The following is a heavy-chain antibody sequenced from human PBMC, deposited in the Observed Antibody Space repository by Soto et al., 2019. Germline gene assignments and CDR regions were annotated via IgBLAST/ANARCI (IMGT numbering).Heavy chain of an antibody. CDR3: VRRVLIGISGHHPYSTHV. CDR2: IHHSGSI. D-gene: IGHD2-15*01. V-gene: IGHV4-30-4*08. CDR1: GGSISSDYYH. J-gene: IGHJ6*04. Sequence: PSETLSLTCTVSGGSISSDYYHWTWIRQSPGKGLEWIGYIHHSGSILYNPSLKSRVTISVDTSKNQFSLELSSVTAADTAVYYCVRRVLIGISGHHPYSTHVWGTTTTVIGSS.